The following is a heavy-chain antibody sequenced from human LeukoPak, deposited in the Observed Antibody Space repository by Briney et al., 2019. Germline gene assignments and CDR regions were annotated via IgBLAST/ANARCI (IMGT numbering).Heavy chain of an antibody. Sequence: TGGSLRLSCAASGFTFSSYGMNCVRQAPGKGLEWVSYIGTSGSTIYYADSVKGRFTVSRDNARNSLYLQMNSLRDEDTAVYYCARHDFGGNSGDYWGQGTLVTVSS. CDR3: ARHDFGGNSGDY. V-gene: IGHV3-48*02. CDR2: IGTSGSTI. D-gene: IGHD4-23*01. J-gene: IGHJ4*02. CDR1: GFTFSSYG.